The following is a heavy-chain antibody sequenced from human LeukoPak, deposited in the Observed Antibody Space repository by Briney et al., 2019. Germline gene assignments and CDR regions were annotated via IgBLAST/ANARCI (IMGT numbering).Heavy chain of an antibody. D-gene: IGHD2-2*01. J-gene: IGHJ4*02. CDR1: GGSISSYY. CDR2: IYYSGST. V-gene: IGHV4-59*12. Sequence: PSETLSLTCTVSGGSISSYYWSWIRQPPGKGLEWIGYIYYSGSTNYNPSLKSRVTISVDTSKNQFSLKLSSVTAADTAVYYCARDERQLYYWGQGTLVTVSS. CDR3: ARDERQLYY.